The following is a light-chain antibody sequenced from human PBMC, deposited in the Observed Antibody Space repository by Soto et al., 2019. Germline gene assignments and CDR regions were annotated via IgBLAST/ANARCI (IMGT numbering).Light chain of an antibody. CDR2: AAS. Sequence: IQLTQSPSSLSASVGDRVTITCRASQGISSYLAWYQQKAGRAPKFLIHAASTLQSGVPSRFSGSGSGTDFTLTISSLQPEGFATYYCQQLNSYPLTFGGGTKVEIK. CDR1: QGISSY. CDR3: QQLNSYPLT. J-gene: IGKJ4*01. V-gene: IGKV1-9*01.